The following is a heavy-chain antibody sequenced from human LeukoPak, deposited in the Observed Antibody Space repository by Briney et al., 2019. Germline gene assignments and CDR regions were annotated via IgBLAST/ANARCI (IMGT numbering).Heavy chain of an antibody. V-gene: IGHV4-39*01. Sequence: SETLSLTCTVSGVSISSSNSYWGWIRQPPGKGLEWIGSIYYSGNTYYNPSLKSRVTISVDTSKNQFSLKLSSVTAADTAVYYCATPYYYGSGSYYADYWGQGTLVTVSS. CDR3: ATPYYYGSGSYYADY. D-gene: IGHD3-10*01. CDR2: IYYSGNT. J-gene: IGHJ4*02. CDR1: GVSISSSNSY.